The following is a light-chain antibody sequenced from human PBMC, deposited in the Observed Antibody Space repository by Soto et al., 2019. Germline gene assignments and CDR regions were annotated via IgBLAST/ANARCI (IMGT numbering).Light chain of an antibody. CDR2: AAS. CDR1: QGISNY. CDR3: QKYNSAPQGLT. J-gene: IGKJ4*01. Sequence: DIQMTQSPSSLSASVGDRVTITCRASQGISNYLAWYQQKPGKVPKLLIYAASTLQSGFPSRFSGSGSGTDFTLTISSLQPEDVATYYCQKYNSAPQGLTFGGGTKVEIK. V-gene: IGKV1-27*01.